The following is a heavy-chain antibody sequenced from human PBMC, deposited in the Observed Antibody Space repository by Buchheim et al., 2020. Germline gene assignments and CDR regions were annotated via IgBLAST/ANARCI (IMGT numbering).Heavy chain of an antibody. CDR2: ISSSGSA. D-gene: IGHD3-22*01. V-gene: IGHV4-59*01. Sequence: QVQLQESGPGLVRPSGTLSLTCTVSGTSLGSYYWAWIRQPPGKGLECLGYISSSGSATYKPSLKSRVAMSIDTSNSRFSLFLSSVTAADTAVYYCVRSPTYYYDKHCYYRNWYFDLWGRGT. J-gene: IGHJ2*01. CDR3: VRSPTYYYDKHCYYRNWYFDL. CDR1: GTSLGSYY.